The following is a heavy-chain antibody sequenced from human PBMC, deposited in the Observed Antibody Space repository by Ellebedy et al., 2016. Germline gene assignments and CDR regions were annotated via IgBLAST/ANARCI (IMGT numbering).Heavy chain of an antibody. J-gene: IGHJ4*02. D-gene: IGHD3-10*01. CDR1: GFTFSSYW. CDR2: INSDGSIT. CDR3: ARAKAGTGSSDY. Sequence: GESLKISCAASGFTFSSYWMHWVRQVPGEGLAWVSRINSDGSITNYADSVKGRFTISRDNAKNTLYLQMNSLRAEDTAIYYCARAKAGTGSSDYWGQGTLVTVSS. V-gene: IGHV3-74*01.